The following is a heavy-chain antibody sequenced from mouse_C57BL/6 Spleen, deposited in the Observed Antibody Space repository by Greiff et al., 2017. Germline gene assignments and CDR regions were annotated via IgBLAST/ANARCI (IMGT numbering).Heavy chain of an antibody. CDR2: IYPRDGST. CDR1: GYTFTSYD. Sequence: VKVVESGPELVKPGASVKLSCKASGYTFTSYDINWVKQRPGQGLEWIGWIYPRDGSTKYNEKFKGKATLTVYTSSSTAYMELHSLTSEDSAVYCCARSRAYYGNFYAMDYWGQGTSVTVSS. V-gene: IGHV1-85*01. D-gene: IGHD2-10*01. J-gene: IGHJ4*01. CDR3: ARSRAYYGNFYAMDY.